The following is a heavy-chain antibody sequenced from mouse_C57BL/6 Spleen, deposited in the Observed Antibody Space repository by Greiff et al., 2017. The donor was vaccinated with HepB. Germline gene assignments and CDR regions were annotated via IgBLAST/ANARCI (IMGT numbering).Heavy chain of an antibody. J-gene: IGHJ4*01. CDR2: INPYNGGT. D-gene: IGHD2-1*01. CDR1: GYTFTDYY. CDR3: TRLGGNYENYYAKDY. Sequence: EVQLQQSGPVLVKPGASVKMSCKASGYTFTDYYMNWVKQSHGKSLEWIGVINPYNGGTSYNQKFKGKATLTVDKSSSTAYMELNSLTSEDSAVYYCTRLGGNYENYYAKDYWGQGTSVTVSS. V-gene: IGHV1-19*01.